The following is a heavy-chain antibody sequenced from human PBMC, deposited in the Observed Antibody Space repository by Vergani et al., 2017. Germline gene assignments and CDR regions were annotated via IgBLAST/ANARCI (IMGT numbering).Heavy chain of an antibody. Sequence: QVQLVESGGGVVQPGGSLRLSCAASGFTFSSYGMHWVRQAPGKGLEWVAFIRYDGSNKYYADSVKGRFTISRDKSKNTLYLQMNSLRAEDTAVYYCAKDCGEWELPGYYYYGMDVWGQGTTVTVSS. CDR1: GFTFSSYG. D-gene: IGHD1-26*01. J-gene: IGHJ6*02. V-gene: IGHV3-30*02. CDR3: AKDCGEWELPGYYYYGMDV. CDR2: IRYDGSNK.